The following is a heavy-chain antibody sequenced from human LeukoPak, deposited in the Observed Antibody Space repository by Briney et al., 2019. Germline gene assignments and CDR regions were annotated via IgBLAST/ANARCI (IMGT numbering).Heavy chain of an antibody. D-gene: IGHD1-26*01. J-gene: IGHJ6*02. Sequence: GGSLRLSCAASGFTFSDYYMSWLRQAPGKGLEWVSYISSSGSTIYYADSVKGRFTISRDNAKNSLYLQMNSLRAEDTAVYYCARVSSGELPYYYYYGMDVWGQGTTVTVSS. V-gene: IGHV3-11*01. CDR3: ARVSSGELPYYYYYGMDV. CDR2: ISSSGSTI. CDR1: GFTFSDYY.